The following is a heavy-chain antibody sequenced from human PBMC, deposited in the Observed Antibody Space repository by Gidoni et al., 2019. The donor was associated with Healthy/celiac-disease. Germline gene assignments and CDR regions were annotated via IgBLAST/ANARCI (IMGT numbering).Heavy chain of an antibody. CDR1: GYTFTSYY. CDR2: INPSGGST. V-gene: IGHV1-46*03. D-gene: IGHD1-26*01. CDR3: ARETLATGDY. Sequence: QVQLVQSGAAVKKPGASVKVSCKASGYTFTSYYMHWVRLAPGQGLAWMGIINPSGGSTSYAQKFQGRVTMTRDTSTSTVYMELSSLRSEDTAVYYCARETLATGDYWGQGTLVTVSS. J-gene: IGHJ4*02.